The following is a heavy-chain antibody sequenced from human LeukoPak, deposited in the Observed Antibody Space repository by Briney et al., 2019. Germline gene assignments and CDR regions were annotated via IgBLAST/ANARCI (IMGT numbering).Heavy chain of an antibody. V-gene: IGHV5-51*01. CDR2: IYPGDSDT. Sequence: GESLKISCKGSGYSFTSYWIGWVRQMPGKGLEWMGIIYPGDSDTRYSPSFQGQVTISADKSISTAYLQWSSLKASDTAMYYCARRVATVVTQTPVGMDVWGQGTTVTVSS. CDR1: GYSFTSYW. CDR3: ARRVATVVTQTPVGMDV. J-gene: IGHJ6*02. D-gene: IGHD4-23*01.